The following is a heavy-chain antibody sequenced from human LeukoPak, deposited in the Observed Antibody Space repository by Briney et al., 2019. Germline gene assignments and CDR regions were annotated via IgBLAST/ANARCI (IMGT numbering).Heavy chain of an antibody. D-gene: IGHD2-2*01. CDR2: IHPKSGDT. J-gene: IGHJ5*02. CDR3: ASYASGYNWLKV. V-gene: IGHV1-2*02. Sequence: GASVKVSCKASGYTFTGYYMHWVRQAPGQGLEWMGWIHPKSGDTKYAQIFQGRVTVTRDTSISTAYMELTSLRSDDTAVYYCASYASGYNWLKVWGQGTPVTVSS. CDR1: GYTFTGYY.